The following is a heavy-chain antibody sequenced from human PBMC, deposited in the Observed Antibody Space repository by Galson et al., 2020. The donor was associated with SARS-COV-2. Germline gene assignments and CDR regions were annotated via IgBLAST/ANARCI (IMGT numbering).Heavy chain of an antibody. CDR1: GFTFNTYA. V-gene: IGHV3-23*01. J-gene: IGHJ4*02. CDR3: ARDGIDSSAWYTHCDY. Sequence: LSLTCAASGFTFNTYAMNWVRQAPGKGLEWVSTITNGGVVTYYADSVKGRFTISRDNSKNTLYLQMNSLRAEDTALYYCARDGIDSSAWYTHCDYWGQGTLVTVSS. D-gene: IGHD6-19*01. CDR2: ITNGGVVT.